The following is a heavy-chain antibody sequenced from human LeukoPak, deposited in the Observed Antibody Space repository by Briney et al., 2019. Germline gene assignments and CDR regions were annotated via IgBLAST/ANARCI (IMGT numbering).Heavy chain of an antibody. J-gene: IGHJ4*02. Sequence: GGSLRLSCAASGFTFSSFWMTWVRQAPGKGLECVAHIKEDGNEKDYVDSVKGRFTISRDNAKNSLFLQMNSLRAEDTAVYYCARGGATGGRATHWGQGTLVAVSS. CDR2: IKEDGNEK. CDR3: ARGGATGGRATH. CDR1: GFTFSSFW. V-gene: IGHV3-7*01. D-gene: IGHD1-26*01.